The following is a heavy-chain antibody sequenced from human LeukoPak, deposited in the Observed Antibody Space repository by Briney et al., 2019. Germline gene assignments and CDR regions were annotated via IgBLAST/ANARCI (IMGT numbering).Heavy chain of an antibody. CDR2: ICSGGST. CDR3: ARPVVPDPNYYYMDV. CDR1: GFTVSSNY. J-gene: IGHJ6*03. V-gene: IGHV3-66*02. D-gene: IGHD4-23*01. Sequence: PGGSLRLSCAASGFTVSSNYMSWVRQAPGKGLEWVSVICSGGSTYYADSVKGRFTISRDNSKNTLYLQMNSLRAEDTAVYYCARPVVPDPNYYYMDVWGKGTTVTVSS.